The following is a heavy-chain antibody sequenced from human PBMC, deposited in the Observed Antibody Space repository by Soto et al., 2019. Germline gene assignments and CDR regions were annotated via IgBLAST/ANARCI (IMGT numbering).Heavy chain of an antibody. CDR2: ISSSGGYI. V-gene: IGHV3-21*01. Sequence: GGSLRLSCSASGFTFSSYSMNWVRQAPGKGLECVSSISSSGGYIYYADSVKGRFTISRDSAKNSLYLQMNSLRAEDTAVYYCARAGGDFYYYYYGMDVCGQGTTVSVSS. D-gene: IGHD2-21*02. CDR1: GFTFSSYS. CDR3: ARAGGDFYYYYYGMDV. J-gene: IGHJ6*02.